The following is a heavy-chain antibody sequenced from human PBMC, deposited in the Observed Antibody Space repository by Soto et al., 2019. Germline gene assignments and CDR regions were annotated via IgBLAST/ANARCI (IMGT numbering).Heavy chain of an antibody. Sequence: ESGGGVVQPGRSLRLSCAASGFTFSSYGMHWVRQAPGKGLEWVAVIWYDGSNKYYADSVKGRFTISRDNSKNTLYLQMNGLRAEDTAVYYCARDKEGWFGELGFDYWGQGTLVTVSS. CDR3: ARDKEGWFGELGFDY. J-gene: IGHJ4*02. CDR1: GFTFSSYG. D-gene: IGHD3-10*01. CDR2: IWYDGSNK. V-gene: IGHV3-33*01.